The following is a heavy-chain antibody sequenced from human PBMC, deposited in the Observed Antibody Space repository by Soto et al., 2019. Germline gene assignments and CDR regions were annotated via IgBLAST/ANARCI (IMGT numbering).Heavy chain of an antibody. CDR2: IIPIFGTA. D-gene: IGHD5-18*01. V-gene: IGHV1-69*12. CDR3: ARVGSSSYGERDYYFDY. CDR1: GGTFSSYA. J-gene: IGHJ4*02. Sequence: QVQLVQSGAEVKKPGSSVKVSCKASGGTFSSYAISWVRQAPGQGLEWMGGIIPIFGTANYAQKFQGRVTITADESTSTAYMELSSLGSEDTAVYYCARVGSSSYGERDYYFDYWGQGTLVTVSS.